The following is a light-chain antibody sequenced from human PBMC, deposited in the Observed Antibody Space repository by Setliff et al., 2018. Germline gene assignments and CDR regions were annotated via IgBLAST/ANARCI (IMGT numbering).Light chain of an antibody. CDR3: SSYAGSNVVV. V-gene: IGLV2-8*01. Sequence: QSVLTQPPSAYESPGQSVTISCTGTSSDVGCYNYVSWYQQHPGKAPKRMIYEVSKRPSGVPDRFSGSKSGNTASLTVSGLQAEDEADYYCSSYAGSNVVVFGGGTKVTVL. CDR2: EVS. J-gene: IGLJ2*01. CDR1: SSDVGCYNY.